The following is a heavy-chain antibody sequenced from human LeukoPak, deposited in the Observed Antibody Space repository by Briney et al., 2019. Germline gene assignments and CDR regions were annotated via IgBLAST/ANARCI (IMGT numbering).Heavy chain of an antibody. D-gene: IGHD6-19*01. CDR1: GFTFTSYA. J-gene: IGHJ4*02. Sequence: GGSLRLSCEASGFTFTSYAMHRVRQAPGKGLEWVSSISASGSGTFYTDSMNGRFTISRDNAKKTFFLQMNNLRPGDTALYYCAKGRDTSGRQNFDFWGQGTLVTVSS. CDR3: AKGRDTSGRQNFDF. CDR2: ISASGSGT. V-gene: IGHV3-23*01.